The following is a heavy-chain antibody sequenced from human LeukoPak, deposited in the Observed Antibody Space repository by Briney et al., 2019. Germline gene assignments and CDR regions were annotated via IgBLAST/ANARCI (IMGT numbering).Heavy chain of an antibody. CDR2: FDPEDGET. CDR1: GYTLTELS. V-gene: IGHV1-24*01. J-gene: IGHJ5*02. CDR3: ATGQQWLVRWFDP. D-gene: IGHD6-19*01. Sequence: ASVKVSCKVSGYTLTELSMQWVRQAPGKGLEWMGGFDPEDGETIYAQKFQGRVTMTEDTSTDTAYMELSSLRSEDTAVYYCATGQQWLVRWFDPLGQGTLVTVSS.